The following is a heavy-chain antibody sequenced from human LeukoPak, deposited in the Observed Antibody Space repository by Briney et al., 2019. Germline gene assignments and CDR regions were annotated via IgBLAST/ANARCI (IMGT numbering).Heavy chain of an antibody. J-gene: IGHJ4*02. CDR3: ARGGGGAARLPFDY. CDR1: GDSISGSSYC. D-gene: IGHD6-6*01. V-gene: IGHV4-39*07. Sequence: SETLSLTCSASGDSISGSSYCWGWLRQPPGKGLEWIGSIYYTGSTYYKSSLKSRVTISVDTSKNQFSLRLSYMTAADTAVYYCARGGGGAARLPFDYWGQGILVTVSS. CDR2: IYYTGST.